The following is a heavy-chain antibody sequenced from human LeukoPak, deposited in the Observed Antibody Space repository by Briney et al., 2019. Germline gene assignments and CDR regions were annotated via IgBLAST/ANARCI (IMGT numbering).Heavy chain of an antibody. CDR3: ASCRRDGYNGDFDY. J-gene: IGHJ4*02. Sequence: SETLSLTCAVYGGSFSGYYWSWIRQPPGKGLEWIGEINHSGSTNYNPSLKSRVTISVDTSKNQFSLKLSSVTAADTAVYYCASCRRDGYNGDFDYWGQGTLVTVSS. D-gene: IGHD5-24*01. CDR2: INHSGST. V-gene: IGHV4-34*01. CDR1: GGSFSGYY.